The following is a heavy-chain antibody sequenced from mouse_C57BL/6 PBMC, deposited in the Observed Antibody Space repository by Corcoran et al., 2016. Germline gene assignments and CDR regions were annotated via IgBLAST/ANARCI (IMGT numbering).Heavy chain of an antibody. J-gene: IGHJ2*01. CDR1: GYTFTDYS. Sequence: EVQLQQSRQELVKPGPLVKISCKASGYTFTDYSMNWVKQRHGKSVEWSGDIYPNNGGTSYNQKFKGKATLTVDKSSSTAYMELRSLTSEDSAVYYCARWGLRQEYYFDYWGQGTTLTVSS. D-gene: IGHD2-4*01. V-gene: IGHV1-26*01. CDR3: ARWGLRQEYYFDY. CDR2: IYPNNGGT.